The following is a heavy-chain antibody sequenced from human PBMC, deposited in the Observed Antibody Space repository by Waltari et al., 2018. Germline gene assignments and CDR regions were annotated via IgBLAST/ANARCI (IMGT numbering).Heavy chain of an antibody. CDR2: IWYDGSNK. CDR3: ARAFYCSGGSCYPGDY. J-gene: IGHJ4*02. Sequence: QVQLVESGGGVVQPGRSLRLSCAASGFTFSSYGMHWVRQAPGKGLEWVAVIWYDGSNKDYADSMKGRFTISRDNSKNTLYLQMNSLRAEDTAVYYCARAFYCSGGSCYPGDYWGQGTLVTVSS. D-gene: IGHD2-15*01. CDR1: GFTFSSYG. V-gene: IGHV3-33*01.